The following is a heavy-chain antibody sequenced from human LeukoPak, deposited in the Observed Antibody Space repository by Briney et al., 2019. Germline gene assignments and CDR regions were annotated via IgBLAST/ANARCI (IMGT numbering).Heavy chain of an antibody. J-gene: IGHJ5*02. V-gene: IGHV3-23*01. CDR1: GFTFSSYA. CDR3: AKDQPTVTTGYVWIYGWFDP. Sequence: GGSLRLSCAASGFTFSSYAMSWVRQAPGKGLEWVSAISGSGGSTYYADSVKGRFTISRDNSKNTLYLQMNSLRAEDTAVYYCAKDQPTVTTGYVWIYGWFDPWGQGTLVTVSS. CDR2: ISGSGGST. D-gene: IGHD4-17*01.